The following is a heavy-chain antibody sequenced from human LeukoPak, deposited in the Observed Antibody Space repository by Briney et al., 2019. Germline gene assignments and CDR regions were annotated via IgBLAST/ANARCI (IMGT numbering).Heavy chain of an antibody. J-gene: IGHJ4*02. D-gene: IGHD3-16*02. CDR2: MNPNSGNT. Sequence: ASVKVSCMASGYTFTSYDINWVRQATGRGLEWMGWMNPNSGNTGYAQKFQGRVTMTRNTSISTAYMELSSLRSEDTAVYYCARVYDYVWGSYRYVDYWGQGTLVTVSS. CDR3: ARVYDYVWGSYRYVDY. CDR1: GYTFTSYD. V-gene: IGHV1-8*01.